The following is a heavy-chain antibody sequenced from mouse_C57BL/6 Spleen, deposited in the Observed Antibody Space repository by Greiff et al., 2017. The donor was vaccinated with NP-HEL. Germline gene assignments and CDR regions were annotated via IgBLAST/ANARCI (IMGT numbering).Heavy chain of an antibody. D-gene: IGHD2-2*01. V-gene: IGHV1-53*01. Sequence: QVQLQQSGTELVKPGASVKLSCKASGYTFTSYWMHWVQQRPGQGLEWIGNINPSNGGTNYNEKFKSKATLTVDKSSSTAYMQLSSLTSEDSAVYYCAREGGLRVVDYWGQGTSVTVSS. CDR3: AREGGLRVVDY. CDR2: INPSNGGT. J-gene: IGHJ4*01. CDR1: GYTFTSYW.